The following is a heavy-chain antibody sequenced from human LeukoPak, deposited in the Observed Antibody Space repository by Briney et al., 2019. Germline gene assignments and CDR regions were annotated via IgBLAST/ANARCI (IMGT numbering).Heavy chain of an antibody. D-gene: IGHD5-18*01. V-gene: IGHV1-69*04. CDR2: IIPILGIA. J-gene: IGHJ4*02. CDR3: ARGVVDTAMVDY. Sequence: SVKVSCKASGGTFSSYAISWVRQAPGQGHEWMGRIIPILGIANYAQKFQGRVTITADKSTSTAYMELSSLRSEDTAVYYCARGVVDTAMVDYWGQGTLVTVSS. CDR1: GGTFSSYA.